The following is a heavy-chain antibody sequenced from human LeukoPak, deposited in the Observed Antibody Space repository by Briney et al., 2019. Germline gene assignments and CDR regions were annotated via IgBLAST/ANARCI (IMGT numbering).Heavy chain of an antibody. CDR2: ISYDGSNK. D-gene: IGHD3-10*01. Sequence: PGRSLRLSCAASGFTFSSYEMNWVRQAPGKGLEWVAVISYDGSNKYILDSVKGRFTISRDNSKDTLYLQMNSLRPEDTAVYYCAKDGVGNSGAFDIWGQGTMVTVSS. CDR1: GFTFSSYE. CDR3: AKDGVGNSGAFDI. V-gene: IGHV3-30*18. J-gene: IGHJ3*02.